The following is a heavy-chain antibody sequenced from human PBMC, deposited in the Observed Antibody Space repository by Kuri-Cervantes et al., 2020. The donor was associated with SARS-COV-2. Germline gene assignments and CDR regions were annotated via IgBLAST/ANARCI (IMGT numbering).Heavy chain of an antibody. V-gene: IGHV4-34*01. CDR3: ARVSPDNPSVVPAANFGVWFDP. D-gene: IGHD2-2*01. CDR2: INHSGST. CDR1: GGSFSGYY. Sequence: GSLRLSCAVYGGSFSGYYWSWIRQPPGKGLEWIGEINHSGSTNYNPSLKSRVTISVDTSKNQFSLKLSSVTAADTAVYYCARVSPDNPSVVPAANFGVWFDPWGQGTLVTVSS. J-gene: IGHJ5*02.